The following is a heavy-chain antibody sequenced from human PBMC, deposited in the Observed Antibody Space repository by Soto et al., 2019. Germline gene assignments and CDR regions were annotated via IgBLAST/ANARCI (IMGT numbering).Heavy chain of an antibody. D-gene: IGHD4-4*01. Sequence: PGGSLRLSCAASGFTFSHAWMSWVRQAPGKGLEWVGRIKSKADGETKDYGAPVRGRFTISRDDSQDILYLHMNSLRIEDTAVYYCCVIKRRDQYSTSGYWCDPWGPGTLVTVS. J-gene: IGHJ5*02. CDR2: IKSKADGETK. V-gene: IGHV3-15*01. CDR1: GFTFSHAW. CDR3: CVIKRRDQYSTSGYWCDP.